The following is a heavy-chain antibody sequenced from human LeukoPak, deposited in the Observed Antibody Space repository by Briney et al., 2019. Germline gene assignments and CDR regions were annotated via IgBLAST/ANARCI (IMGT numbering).Heavy chain of an antibody. Sequence: GGSLRLSCAGSGFTFSSYGMHWVRQAPGKGLEWVALISYDGSNKYYADSVKGRFTISRDNSKNTLYLQMNSLRVEDTAMYYCAKDRSSSWTWTIDYWGQGTLVTVSS. J-gene: IGHJ4*02. CDR2: ISYDGSNK. D-gene: IGHD6-13*01. CDR3: AKDRSSSWTWTIDY. CDR1: GFTFSSYG. V-gene: IGHV3-30*18.